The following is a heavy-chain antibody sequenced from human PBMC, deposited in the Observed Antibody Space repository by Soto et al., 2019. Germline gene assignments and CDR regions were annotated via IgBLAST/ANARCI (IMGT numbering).Heavy chain of an antibody. CDR2: IYYSGST. D-gene: IGHD3-16*01. CDR1: GGSISSGDYY. J-gene: IGHJ6*02. Sequence: QVQLQESGPGLVKPSQTLSLTCTVSGGSISSGDYYWSWIRQPPGKGLEWIGYIYYSGSTYYNPSLKSRVTISVDTSKNQFSLKLSSVTAADTAVYSCARVTPGNGPVYYYYGMDVWGQGTTVTVSS. V-gene: IGHV4-30-4*01. CDR3: ARVTPGNGPVYYYYGMDV.